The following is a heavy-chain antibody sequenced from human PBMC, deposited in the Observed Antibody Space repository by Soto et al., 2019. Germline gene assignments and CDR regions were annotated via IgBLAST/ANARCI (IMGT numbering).Heavy chain of an antibody. Sequence: PGGSLRLSCAASGFTFGSYAMSWVRQAPGKGLEWVSVISGSGDFTFYADSVKGRFTISRDNSKNTLYLQMNSLESEDTAVYYCSRDDSDWFFNWGRGTLVTVSS. J-gene: IGHJ4*02. CDR2: ISGSGDFT. CDR1: GFTFGSYA. CDR3: SRDDSDWFFN. D-gene: IGHD3-9*01. V-gene: IGHV3-23*01.